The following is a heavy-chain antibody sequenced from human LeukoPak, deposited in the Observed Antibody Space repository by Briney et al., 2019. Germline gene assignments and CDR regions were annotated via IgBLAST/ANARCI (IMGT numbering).Heavy chain of an antibody. CDR1: GGSISSYY. Sequence: SETLSLTCTVSGGSISSYYWSWIRQPPGKGLEWIGYIYYSGSTNYNPSLKSRVTISVDTSKNQFSLKLSSVTAADTAVYYCASLDGAAGNDYWGQGTLVTASS. CDR2: IYYSGST. J-gene: IGHJ4*02. CDR3: ASLDGAAGNDY. V-gene: IGHV4-59*01. D-gene: IGHD6-13*01.